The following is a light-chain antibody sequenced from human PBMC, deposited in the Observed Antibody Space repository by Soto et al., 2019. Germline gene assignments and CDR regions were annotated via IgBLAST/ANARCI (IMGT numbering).Light chain of an antibody. V-gene: IGKV3-15*01. CDR2: GAS. CDR3: HQYTTALT. Sequence: EILMTQSPATRSGSPGERATLSCRASQSVSTNLAWYQQKPGQAPRLLIYGASTRATGIPARFSGSGSGTAFTITISSLPSEDFGVYYCHQYTTALTFGGGTEVEIK. CDR1: QSVSTN. J-gene: IGKJ4*01.